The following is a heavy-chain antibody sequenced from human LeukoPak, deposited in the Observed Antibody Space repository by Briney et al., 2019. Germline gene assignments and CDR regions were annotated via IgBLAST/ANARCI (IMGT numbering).Heavy chain of an antibody. Sequence: PSQTLSLTCTVSGGSISSGGYYWSWIRQHPGKGLEWIGYIYYSGSTYYNPSLKSRVTISVDTSKNQLSLKLSSVTAADTAVYYCARAGTYYDILTGYYMGSYGMDVWGQGTTVTVSS. CDR2: IYYSGST. CDR3: ARAGTYYDILTGYYMGSYGMDV. D-gene: IGHD3-9*01. V-gene: IGHV4-31*03. CDR1: GGSISSGGYY. J-gene: IGHJ6*02.